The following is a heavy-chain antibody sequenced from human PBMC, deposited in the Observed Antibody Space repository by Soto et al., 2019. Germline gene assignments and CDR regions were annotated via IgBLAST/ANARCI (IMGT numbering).Heavy chain of an antibody. CDR1: GFTFKSFG. Sequence: QVQLVESRGGLVQPGRSLRLSCAASGFTFKSFGMHWVRQTPDKGLEWVAMISYDGSNEQYADSVKGRFTISRDNSSNTVYLHMNSLRPEDTAVYFCAKGLPVWFDPWGQGTLVTVSS. V-gene: IGHV3-30*18. D-gene: IGHD2-2*01. CDR2: ISYDGSNE. CDR3: AKGLPVWFDP. J-gene: IGHJ5*02.